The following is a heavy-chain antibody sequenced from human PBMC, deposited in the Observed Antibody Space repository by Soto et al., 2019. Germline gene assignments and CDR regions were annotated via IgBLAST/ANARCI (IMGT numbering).Heavy chain of an antibody. J-gene: IGHJ4*02. CDR2: ISSSGSTI. V-gene: IGHV3-11*01. CDR1: GFTFSDYY. CDR3: ARPSTYYYDSSGSPTVDYFDY. Sequence: GSLRLSCAASGFTFSDYYMSWIRQAPGKGLEWVSYISSSGSTIYYADSVKGRFTISRDNAKNSLYLQMNSLRAEDTVVYYCARPSTYYYDSSGSPTVDYFDYWGQGTLVTVSS. D-gene: IGHD3-22*01.